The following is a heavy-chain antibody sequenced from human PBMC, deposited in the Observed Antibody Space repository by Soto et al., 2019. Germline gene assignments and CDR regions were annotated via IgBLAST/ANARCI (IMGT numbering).Heavy chain of an antibody. CDR2: ISAYNGNT. CDR3: SRDRGAYGMGV. CDR1: GYTFTSYG. V-gene: IGHV1-18*01. J-gene: IGHJ6*02. Sequence: QVQLVQSGAEVKKPGASVKVSCKASGYTFTSYGISWVRQAPGQGLEWMGWISAYNGNTNYAQKLQGRVTMTTDTSKSTASMELRRLRSDDTAVYYSSRDRGAYGMGVWSQGTTVTVSS.